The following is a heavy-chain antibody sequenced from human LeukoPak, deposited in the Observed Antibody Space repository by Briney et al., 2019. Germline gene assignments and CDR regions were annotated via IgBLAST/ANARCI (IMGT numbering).Heavy chain of an antibody. D-gene: IGHD1-26*01. Sequence: PGGSLRLSCAASGFTFSSYAMTWVRQAPGKGLEWVSAISGSGGSTKYADSVKGRFTISRDNSKNSPYLQMNSLRAEDTPVYYCAKAQYSGNYPYFDYWGQGTLVTVSS. J-gene: IGHJ4*02. CDR1: GFTFSSYA. V-gene: IGHV3-23*01. CDR2: ISGSGGST. CDR3: AKAQYSGNYPYFDY.